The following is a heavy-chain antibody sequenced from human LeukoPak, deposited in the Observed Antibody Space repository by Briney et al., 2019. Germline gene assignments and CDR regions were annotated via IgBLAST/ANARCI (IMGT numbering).Heavy chain of an antibody. CDR3: ARQTYYDYVWGSFLETPYFDY. D-gene: IGHD3-16*01. CDR2: IKKDGSEK. CDR1: GFTFSNYL. J-gene: IGHJ4*02. Sequence: GGSLRLSCAASGFTFSNYLMSWVRQAPGKGLEWVANIKKDGSEKYYVDSVKGRFTISRDNAKNSLYLQMNSLRADATAVYYCARQTYYDYVWGSFLETPYFDYWGQGTLVTVSS. V-gene: IGHV3-7*03.